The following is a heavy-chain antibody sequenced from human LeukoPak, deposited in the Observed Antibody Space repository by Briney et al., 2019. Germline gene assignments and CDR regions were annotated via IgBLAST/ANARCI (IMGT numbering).Heavy chain of an antibody. CDR3: ARDRGGSGDFDY. D-gene: IGHD3-10*01. V-gene: IGHV1-3*03. J-gene: IGHJ4*02. Sequence: GASVKVSCKASGYTFTSYAMHWVRQAPGQRLEWMGWINAGNGNTKYSQEFQDRVTITRDTSASTAYMELSSLTSDDMAVYYCARDRGGSGDFDYWGQGTLVTVSS. CDR1: GYTFTSYA. CDR2: INAGNGNT.